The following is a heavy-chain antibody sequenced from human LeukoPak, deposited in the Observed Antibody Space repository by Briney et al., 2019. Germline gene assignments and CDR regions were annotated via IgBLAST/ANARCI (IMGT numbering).Heavy chain of an antibody. CDR2: ISGSGGST. J-gene: IGHJ4*02. CDR1: GFTVSSNY. V-gene: IGHV3-23*01. D-gene: IGHD6-19*01. CDR3: AKDLGSGWYPTFFDY. Sequence: GGSLRLSCAASGFTVSSNYMSWVRQAPGKGLEWVSAISGSGGSTYYADSVKGRFTISRDNSKSTLYLQMNSLRAEDTAVYYCAKDLGSGWYPTFFDYWGQGTLVTVSS.